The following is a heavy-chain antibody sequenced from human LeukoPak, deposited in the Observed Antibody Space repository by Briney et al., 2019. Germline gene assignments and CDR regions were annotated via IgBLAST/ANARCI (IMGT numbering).Heavy chain of an antibody. CDR3: ARDLKMGYSSGRYSWGTGSSNDY. V-gene: IGHV1-18*01. D-gene: IGHD6-19*01. CDR2: ISGYNGNT. Sequence: GASVKVSCKASGYTFTNYGISWVRQAPGQGLEWMGWISGYNGNTNYAQKFQGRITMTTDTSTSTGYMELGSLRSDDTAVYYCARDLKMGYSSGRYSWGTGSSNDYWGQGTLVTVSS. CDR1: GYTFTNYG. J-gene: IGHJ4*02.